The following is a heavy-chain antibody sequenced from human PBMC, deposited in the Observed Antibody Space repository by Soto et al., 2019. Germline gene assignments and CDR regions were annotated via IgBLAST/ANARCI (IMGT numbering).Heavy chain of an antibody. CDR3: ASVTIFGVVISGTDAFDI. CDR2: ISSSGSTI. D-gene: IGHD3-3*01. V-gene: IGHV3-11*01. J-gene: IGHJ3*02. CDR1: GFTFSDYY. Sequence: GGSLRLSCAASGFTFSDYYMSWIRQAPGKGLEWVSYISSSGSTIYYADSVKGRFTISRDNAKNSLYLQMNSLRAEDTAVYYCASVTIFGVVISGTDAFDIWGQGTMVTVSS.